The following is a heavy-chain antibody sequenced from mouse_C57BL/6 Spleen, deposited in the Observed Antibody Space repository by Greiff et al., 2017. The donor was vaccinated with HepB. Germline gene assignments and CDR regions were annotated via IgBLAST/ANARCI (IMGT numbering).Heavy chain of an antibody. CDR2: IDPETGGT. Sequence: VQLQQSGAELVRPGASVTLSCKASGYTFTDYEMHWVKQTPVHGLEWIGAIDPETGGTAYNQKFKGKAILTADKSSSTAYMELRSLTSEDSAVYYCTREGIITTVVAEGYWGQGTTLTVSS. J-gene: IGHJ2*01. D-gene: IGHD1-1*01. CDR3: TREGIITTVVAEGY. V-gene: IGHV1-15*01. CDR1: GYTFTDYE.